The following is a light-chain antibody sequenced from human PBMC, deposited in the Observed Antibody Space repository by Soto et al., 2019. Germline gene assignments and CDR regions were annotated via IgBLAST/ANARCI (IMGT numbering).Light chain of an antibody. CDR2: DAS. CDR1: QDSTKY. CDR3: KQSTHLPPT. Sequence: IQMTQSPSSLSASVWDRVTITCRASQDSTKYLAWYQQKPGKAPNLLIYDASTLHSGVPSRFSGSGSGTDFTLTISSLQPDDFGIYYCKQSTHLPPTFGQGTRLEIK. V-gene: IGKV1-9*01. J-gene: IGKJ5*01.